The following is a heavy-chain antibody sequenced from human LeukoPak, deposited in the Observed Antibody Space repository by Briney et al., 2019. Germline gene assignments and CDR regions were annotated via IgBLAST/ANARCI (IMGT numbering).Heavy chain of an antibody. J-gene: IGHJ6*02. CDR1: GFTFSDYA. CDR2: ISSSAYI. CDR3: ARIFRYQLVDYYALDV. V-gene: IGHV3-69-1*01. D-gene: IGHD2-2*01. Sequence: PGGSLRLSCAASGFTFSDYAMDWVRQAPGKGLEWVSAISSSAYIFYADSVKGRFTISRDNAKNSVSLQMNSLRAEDTAVYYCARIFRYQLVDYYALDVWGQGTTVTVSS.